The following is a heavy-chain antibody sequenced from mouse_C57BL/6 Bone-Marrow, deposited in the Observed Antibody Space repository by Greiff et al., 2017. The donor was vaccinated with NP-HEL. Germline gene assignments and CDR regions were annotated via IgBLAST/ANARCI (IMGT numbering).Heavy chain of an antibody. CDR2: IRSKSNNYAT. CDR1: GFSFNTYA. J-gene: IGHJ3*01. V-gene: IGHV10-1*01. CDR3: VRHGQAWFAY. Sequence: EVHLVESGGGLVQPKGSLKLSCAASGFSFNTYAMNWVRQAPGKGLEWVARIRSKSNNYATYYADSVKDRFTISRDDSESMLYLQMNNLKTEDTAMYYCVRHGQAWFAYWGQGTLVTVSA.